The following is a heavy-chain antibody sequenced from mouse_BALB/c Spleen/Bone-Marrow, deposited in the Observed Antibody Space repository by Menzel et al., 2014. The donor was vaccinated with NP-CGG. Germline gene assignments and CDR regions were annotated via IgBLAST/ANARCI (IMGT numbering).Heavy chain of an antibody. D-gene: IGHD1-2*01. CDR3: ARDIGRLLFDY. CDR1: GFTFTDYY. V-gene: IGHV7-3*02. Sequence: EVKLMESGGGLAQPGGSLRLSCETSGFTFTDYYMNWVRQPPGKALEWLGFIRNKANGYTTEYSASVKGRFTISRDNSQSILYLQMNTLRAEDSATYYCARDIGRLLFDYWGQGTTLTVSS. CDR2: IRNKANGYTT. J-gene: IGHJ2*01.